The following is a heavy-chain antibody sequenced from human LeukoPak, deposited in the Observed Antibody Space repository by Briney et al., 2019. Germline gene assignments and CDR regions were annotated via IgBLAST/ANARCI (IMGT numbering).Heavy chain of an antibody. J-gene: IGHJ6*03. CDR2: ISSSGSPI. D-gene: IGHD3-10*01. CDR3: AKVMKGSERLTMVRGVIIKTAGLYYMDV. V-gene: IGHV3-11*01. Sequence: PGGSLRLSCAASGFTFSDYYMSWIRQVPGKGLEWVSYISSSGSPIYYADSVKGRFTISRDNAKNSLYLQMNSLRAEDTAVYYCAKVMKGSERLTMVRGVIIKTAGLYYMDVWGKGTTVTVSS. CDR1: GFTFSDYY.